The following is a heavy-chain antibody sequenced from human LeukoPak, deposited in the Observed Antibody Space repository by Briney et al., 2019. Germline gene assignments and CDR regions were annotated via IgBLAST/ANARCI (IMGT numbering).Heavy chain of an antibody. CDR3: ARHPDGSLSLDY. CDR2: ISSGSSTL. J-gene: IGHJ4*02. D-gene: IGHD1-26*01. CDR1: GFNFIVYR. Sequence: GGSLRLSCAASGFNFIVYRMNWVRQAPGKGLEWVSFISSGSSTLDYADSVKGRFTISRNNAKKSLHLQMNSLRAEDTAVYYCARHPDGSLSLDYWGQGTLVTVSS. V-gene: IGHV3-48*04.